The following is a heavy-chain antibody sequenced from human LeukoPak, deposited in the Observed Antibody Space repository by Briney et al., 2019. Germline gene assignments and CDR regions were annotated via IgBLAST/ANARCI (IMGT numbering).Heavy chain of an antibody. V-gene: IGHV1-24*01. CDR2: FDPEDGDT. CDR1: GYTLTELS. J-gene: IGHJ6*04. Sequence: ASVKVSCKVSGYTLTELSMHWVRQAPGKGHDWMGGFDPEDGDTIYAQKFQGRVTMTEDTSTDTAYMELSSLRSEDTAVYYCAIGDLRSFDWSTGRYYGMDVWGKGTTVTVSS. CDR3: AIGDLRSFDWSTGRYYGMDV. D-gene: IGHD3-9*01.